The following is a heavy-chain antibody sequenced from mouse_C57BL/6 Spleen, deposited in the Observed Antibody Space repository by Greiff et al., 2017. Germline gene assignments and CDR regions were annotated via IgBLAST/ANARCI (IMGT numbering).Heavy chain of an antibody. Sequence: EVKLMESGGGLVKPGGSLKLSCAASGFTFSSYAMSWVRQTPEKRLEWVATISDGGSYTYYPDNVKGRFTISRDNAKSNLYLQMSHLKSEDTAMYYCARDRVYGRFAYWGQGTLVTVSA. D-gene: IGHD1-1*01. J-gene: IGHJ3*01. CDR2: ISDGGSYT. V-gene: IGHV5-4*01. CDR1: GFTFSSYA. CDR3: ARDRVYGRFAY.